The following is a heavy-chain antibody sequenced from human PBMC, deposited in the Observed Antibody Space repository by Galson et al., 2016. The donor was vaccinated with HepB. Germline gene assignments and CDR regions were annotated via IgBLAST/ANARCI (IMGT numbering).Heavy chain of an antibody. Sequence: SLRLSCAASGFTFSNYAMHWVRQAPGKGLEYVSGISSNGGSTYYADSVKGRFTISRDNVRNTLYLQMSSLRPEDTAVYYCVTMNSGNSSTWYNYYYYGMDVWGQGTTVTVSS. V-gene: IGHV3-64D*06. CDR1: GFTFSNYA. D-gene: IGHD6-13*01. CDR2: ISSNGGST. J-gene: IGHJ6*02. CDR3: VTMNSGNSSTWYNYYYYGMDV.